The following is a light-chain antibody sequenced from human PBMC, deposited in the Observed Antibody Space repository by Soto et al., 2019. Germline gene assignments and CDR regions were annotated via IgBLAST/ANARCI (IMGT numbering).Light chain of an antibody. V-gene: IGKV3-11*01. CDR1: QRVSTF. CDR3: EQIQYWLGR. Sequence: LTQSIDTLSLCRVGKDSSSWRASQRVSTFLAWYQQRPGQAPRLLISEASNRATGIPARFSGSGSGTDFAFTISILEAEDFASYYCEQIQYWLGRLAQGTRLDIK. CDR2: EAS. J-gene: IGKJ1*01.